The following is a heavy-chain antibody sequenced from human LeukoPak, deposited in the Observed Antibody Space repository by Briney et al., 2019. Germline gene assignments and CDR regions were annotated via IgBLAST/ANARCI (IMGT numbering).Heavy chain of an antibody. Sequence: SETLSLTCSVSGGSINSGYWSWIRQPPGKGLEWIGYIYSSGSTNSNPSLRSRVTISVDSSKNQFSLNLTSVTATDTAVYYCARRFETSGWVDYWGQGTLVTVSS. V-gene: IGHV4-59*08. CDR3: ARRFETSGWVDY. D-gene: IGHD6-19*01. CDR2: IYSSGST. J-gene: IGHJ4*02. CDR1: GGSINSGY.